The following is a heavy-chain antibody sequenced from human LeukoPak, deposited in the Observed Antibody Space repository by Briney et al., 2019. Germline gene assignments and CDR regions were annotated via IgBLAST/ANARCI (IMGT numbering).Heavy chain of an antibody. Sequence: SETLSLTCTVSGGSISSSSYYWGRSRQPPGKGLEWIGSIYYSGSTYYNPFLKIRITISVDTPKNQFSLKLSSVAAADTAVYYCARGRIAKIVVVHSFSYGMDVWGQGTTVTVSS. CDR2: IYYSGST. V-gene: IGHV4-39*07. CDR3: ARGRIAKIVVVHSFSYGMDV. D-gene: IGHD3-22*01. J-gene: IGHJ6*02. CDR1: GGSISSSSYY.